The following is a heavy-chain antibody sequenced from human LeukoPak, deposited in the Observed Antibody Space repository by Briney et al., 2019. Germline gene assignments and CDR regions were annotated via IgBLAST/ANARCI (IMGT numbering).Heavy chain of an antibody. CDR3: ARRRGQRQWLVQGAFDI. D-gene: IGHD6-19*01. J-gene: IGHJ3*02. CDR2: INHSGST. CDR1: GGSFSGYY. Sequence: PSETLSLTCAVYGGSFSGYYWSWIRQPPGKGLEWIGEINHSGSTNYNPSLKSRVTISVDTSKNQFSLKLSSVTAADTAVYYCARRRGQRQWLVQGAFDIWGQGTMVTVSS. V-gene: IGHV4-34*01.